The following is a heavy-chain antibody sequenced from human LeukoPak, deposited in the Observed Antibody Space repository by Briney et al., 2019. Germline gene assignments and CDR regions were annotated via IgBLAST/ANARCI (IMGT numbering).Heavy chain of an antibody. J-gene: IGHJ5*02. V-gene: IGHV1-69*05. Sequence: SVKVSCKASGGTFSSYAISWVRQAPGQGLEWMGGIIPIFGTANYAQKYQGRVTITTDESTSTAYMELSSLRSEDTAVYYCARKELRDDWFDPWGQGTLVTVSS. CDR1: GGTFSSYA. D-gene: IGHD1-7*01. CDR3: ARKELRDDWFDP. CDR2: IIPIFGTA.